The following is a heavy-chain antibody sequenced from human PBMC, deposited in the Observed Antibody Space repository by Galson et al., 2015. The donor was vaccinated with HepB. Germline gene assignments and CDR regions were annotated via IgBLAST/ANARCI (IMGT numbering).Heavy chain of an antibody. Sequence: SLRLSCAASGFTFSSYAMSWVRQAPGKGLEWVSAISGSGGSTYYADSVKGRFTISRDNSKNTLYLQMNSLKTEDTAVYYCTTVYTHTRDGSYYMDVWGKGTTVTVSS. CDR3: TTVYTHTRDGSYYMDV. D-gene: IGHD2-2*02. J-gene: IGHJ6*03. V-gene: IGHV3-23*01. CDR1: GFTFSSYA. CDR2: ISGSGGST.